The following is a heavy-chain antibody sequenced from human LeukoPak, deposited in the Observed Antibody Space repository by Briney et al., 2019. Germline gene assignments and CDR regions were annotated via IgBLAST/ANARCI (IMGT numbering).Heavy chain of an antibody. CDR3: ARPGGYQLLYPHGMDV. CDR1: GFELGAYG. CDR2: ISYDGSNK. Sequence: GGSLRLSCAASGFELGAYGMAWVRQAPGKGLEWVAVISYDGSNKYYADSVKGRFTISRDNSKNTLYLQMNSLRAEDTAVYYCARPGGYQLLYPHGMDVWGQGTTVTVSS. V-gene: IGHV3-30*19. D-gene: IGHD2-2*02. J-gene: IGHJ6*02.